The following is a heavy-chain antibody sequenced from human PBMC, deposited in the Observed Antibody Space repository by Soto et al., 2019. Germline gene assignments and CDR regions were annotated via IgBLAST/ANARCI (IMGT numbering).Heavy chain of an antibody. CDR3: ARVLRFLAPFDY. CDR2: INAGNGNT. J-gene: IGHJ4*02. D-gene: IGHD3-3*01. Sequence: ASVKVSCQASGYTFTSYAMHWVRQAPGQRLEWMGWINAGNGNTKYSQKFQGRVTITRDTSASTAYMELSSLRSEDTAVYYCARVLRFLAPFDYWGQGTLVTVSS. CDR1: GYTFTSYA. V-gene: IGHV1-3*01.